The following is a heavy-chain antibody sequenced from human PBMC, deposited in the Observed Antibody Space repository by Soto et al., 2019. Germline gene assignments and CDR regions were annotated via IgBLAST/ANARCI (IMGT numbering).Heavy chain of an antibody. CDR3: ARDPWGYYCMDV. V-gene: IGHV1-3*01. CDR1: GYTFTSYA. CDR2: INAGNGNT. Sequence: QVQLVQSGAEVKKPGASVKVSCKASGYTFTSYAMHWVRQAPGQRLEWMGWINAGNGNTKYSQKFQGRGTITRETSASTAYMELSSLRSEDTAVYYCARDPWGYYCMDVWGQGTTVTVSS. J-gene: IGHJ6*02. D-gene: IGHD3-16*01.